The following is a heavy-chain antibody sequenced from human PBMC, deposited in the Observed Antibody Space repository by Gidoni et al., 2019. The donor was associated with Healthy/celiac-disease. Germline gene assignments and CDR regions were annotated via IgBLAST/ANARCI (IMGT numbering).Heavy chain of an antibody. CDR1: VAAFSSYA. J-gene: IGHJ4*02. V-gene: IGHV1-69*01. D-gene: IGHD6-13*01. Sequence: QVQLVQSGAVVKKPASSGKVSCKASVAAFSSYAISWVRQAPGQGLEWRGGIIPIFGTANYAKKFQGRVTITADEYTSTAYMELSSLRSEDTAVYYCARDLGAAAVLDYWGQGTLVTVSS. CDR2: IIPIFGTA. CDR3: ARDLGAAAVLDY.